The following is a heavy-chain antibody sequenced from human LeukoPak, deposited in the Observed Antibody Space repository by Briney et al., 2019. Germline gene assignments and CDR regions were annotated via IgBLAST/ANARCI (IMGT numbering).Heavy chain of an antibody. J-gene: IGHJ3*02. V-gene: IGHV4-30-4*01. CDR2: IYYSGST. Sequence: PSETLSLTCTVSGGSISSGDYYWSWIRQPPGKGLEWIGYIYYSGSTYYNPSLKSRVTISVDTSKNQFSLKLSSVTAADTAVYYCARGSWSGTSYAFDIWGQGTMVTVSS. CDR1: GGSISSGDYY. D-gene: IGHD2-2*01. CDR3: ARGSWSGTSYAFDI.